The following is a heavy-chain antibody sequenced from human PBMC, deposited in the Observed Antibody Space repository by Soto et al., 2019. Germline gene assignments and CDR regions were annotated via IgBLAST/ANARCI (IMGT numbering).Heavy chain of an antibody. CDR3: ARGWGYSSFNYMDV. CDR1: GFTLSSYS. V-gene: IGHV3-48*01. Sequence: GESLKISCAASGFTLSSYSMNWVRQAPGKGLEWVSYISSSSSTIYYAASVNGRFTISNDNDKNRLYLQMNSLRAEDTAVYYCARGWGYSSFNYMDVWGKGTTVTVSS. D-gene: IGHD6-6*01. CDR2: ISSSSSTI. J-gene: IGHJ6*03.